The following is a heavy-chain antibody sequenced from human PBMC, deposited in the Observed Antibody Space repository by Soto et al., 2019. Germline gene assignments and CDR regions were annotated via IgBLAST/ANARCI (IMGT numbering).Heavy chain of an antibody. Sequence: ASVKVSCKASGYTFTSYGSSWVRQAPGQGLEWMGWISAYNGNTNYAQKLQGRVTMTTDTSTSTAYMELRSLRSDDTAVYYCARENPYYDFWSGYYESYYYYYYMDVWGKGTTVTVSS. CDR1: GYTFTSYG. J-gene: IGHJ6*03. CDR3: ARENPYYDFWSGYYESYYYYYYMDV. V-gene: IGHV1-18*01. CDR2: ISAYNGNT. D-gene: IGHD3-3*01.